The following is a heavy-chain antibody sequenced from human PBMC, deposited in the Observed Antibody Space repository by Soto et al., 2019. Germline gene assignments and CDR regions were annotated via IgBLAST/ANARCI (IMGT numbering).Heavy chain of an antibody. CDR1: GGSISSSSYY. Sequence: PSETLSLTCTVSGGSISSSSYYWGWIRQPPGKGLEWIGSIYYSGSTYYNPSLKSRVTISVDTSKNQFSLKLSSVTAADTAVYYCARVDGSGSYYGPYYYYYGMDVWGQGTTVTVSS. J-gene: IGHJ6*02. CDR3: ARVDGSGSYYGPYYYYYGMDV. V-gene: IGHV4-39*01. D-gene: IGHD3-10*01. CDR2: IYYSGST.